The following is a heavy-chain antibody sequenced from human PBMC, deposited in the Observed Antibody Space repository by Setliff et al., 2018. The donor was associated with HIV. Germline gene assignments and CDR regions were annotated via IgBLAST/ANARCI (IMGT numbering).Heavy chain of an antibody. D-gene: IGHD1-26*01. CDR3: ARDHHSGRGSNFPWYSDL. Sequence: ASVKVSCKASGYTFSNYGITWVRQAPGQGLEWMGWITSYNGNTNYAKKFKGRVSMTTDTSTSIAYMELKSLRSEDTAVYYCARDHHSGRGSNFPWYSDLWGRGTLVTVSS. V-gene: IGHV1-18*01. CDR1: GYTFSNYG. CDR2: ITSYNGNT. J-gene: IGHJ2*01.